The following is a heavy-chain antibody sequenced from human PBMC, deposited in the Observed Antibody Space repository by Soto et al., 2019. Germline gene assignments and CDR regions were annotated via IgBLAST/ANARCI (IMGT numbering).Heavy chain of an antibody. J-gene: IGHJ4*02. Sequence: PGGSLRLSCAASGFTFSSYWMHWVRQAPGKGLVWVSRINSDGSTTGYADSVKGRFTISRDNAKNTLYLQMNSLRAEDMAVYYCAKQFDYWGQGILVTVSS. CDR2: INSDGSTT. CDR1: GFTFSSYW. V-gene: IGHV3-74*01. CDR3: AKQFDY.